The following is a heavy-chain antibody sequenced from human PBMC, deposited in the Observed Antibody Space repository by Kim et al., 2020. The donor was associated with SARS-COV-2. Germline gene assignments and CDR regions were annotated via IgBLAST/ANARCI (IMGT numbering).Heavy chain of an antibody. J-gene: IGHJ4*02. D-gene: IGHD3-3*01. CDR1: GGSISSGDYY. Sequence: SETLSLTCTVSGGSISSGDYYWSWIRQPPGKGLEWIGYIYYSGSTYYNPSLKSRVTISVDTSKNQFSLKLSSVTAADTAVYYCARIDLWSGYPVLDYWGQGTLVTVSS. CDR3: ARIDLWSGYPVLDY. V-gene: IGHV4-30-4*01. CDR2: IYYSGST.